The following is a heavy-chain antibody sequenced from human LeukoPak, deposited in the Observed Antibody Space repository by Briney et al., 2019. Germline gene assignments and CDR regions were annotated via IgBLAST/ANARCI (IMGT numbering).Heavy chain of an antibody. V-gene: IGHV1-69*04. J-gene: IGHJ4*02. CDR2: IIPILGIA. D-gene: IGHD5-12*01. CDR3: ARDRGYSGSNPWPFYSSGLDY. Sequence: GASVKVSCKASGGTFSSYAISWVRQAPGQGLEWMGRIIPILGIANYAQKFQGRVTITADKSTSTAYMELSSLRSEDTAVYYCARDRGYSGSNPWPFYSSGLDYWAREPWSPSPQ. CDR1: GGTFSSYA.